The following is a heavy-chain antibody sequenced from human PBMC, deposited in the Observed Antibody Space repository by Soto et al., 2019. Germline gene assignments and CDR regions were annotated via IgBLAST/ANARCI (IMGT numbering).Heavy chain of an antibody. V-gene: IGHV4-34*09. CDR3: ARGPPLGY. Sequence: SETLSLTCAVYGGSFSGYYWSWIRQPPGKGLEWIGYIYHSGSTYYNPSLKSRVTISVDTSKNQFSLKLSFVTAADTAVYYCARGPPLGYWGQGTLVTVS. J-gene: IGHJ4*02. CDR2: IYHSGST. CDR1: GGSFSGYY.